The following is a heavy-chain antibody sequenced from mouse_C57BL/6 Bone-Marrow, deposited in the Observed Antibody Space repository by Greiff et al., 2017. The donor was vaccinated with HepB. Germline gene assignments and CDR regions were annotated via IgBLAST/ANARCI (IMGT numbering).Heavy chain of an antibody. D-gene: IGHD2-12*01. V-gene: IGHV1-55*01. CDR1: GYTFTSYW. J-gene: IGHJ4*01. CDR3: ARSLYDAMDY. CDR2: IYPGSGST. Sequence: QVQLKQPGAELVKPGASVKMSCKASGYTFTSYWITWVKQRPGQGLKWIGDIYPGSGSTNYNEKFKSKATLTVDTSSSTAYMQLSSLTSEDSAVYYCARSLYDAMDYWGQGTSVTVSS.